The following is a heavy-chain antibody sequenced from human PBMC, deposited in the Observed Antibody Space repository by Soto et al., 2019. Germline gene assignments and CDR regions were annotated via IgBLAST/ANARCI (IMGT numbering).Heavy chain of an antibody. J-gene: IGHJ4*02. D-gene: IGHD2-15*01. CDR3: AKDDDTSRQYSLLDF. CDR1: GFTFSHYG. Sequence: QVELVESGGGVVQPGTSLRLPCAASGFTFSHYGIHWVRQAPGKGPEGVAVTWDGGRGEYYADSVSGRFTISRDNSKKTVYLKMITLRVEDTAVYSCAKDDDTSRQYSLLDFRGQGTLVNVSS. CDR2: TWDGGRGE. V-gene: IGHV3-33*06.